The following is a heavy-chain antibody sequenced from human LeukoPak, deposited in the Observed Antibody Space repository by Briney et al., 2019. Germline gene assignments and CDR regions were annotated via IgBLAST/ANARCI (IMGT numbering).Heavy chain of an antibody. D-gene: IGHD1-26*01. Sequence: GGSLRLSCAASGFTFSNYAMSWVRQAPGKGLEWVSDISGSGGSTYHADSVKGRFTISRDNSKDTLDLQMNSLRAEDTAVYYCAKHPIVGATGNFDYWGQGTLVTVSS. CDR1: GFTFSNYA. V-gene: IGHV3-23*01. CDR3: AKHPIVGATGNFDY. J-gene: IGHJ4*02. CDR2: ISGSGGST.